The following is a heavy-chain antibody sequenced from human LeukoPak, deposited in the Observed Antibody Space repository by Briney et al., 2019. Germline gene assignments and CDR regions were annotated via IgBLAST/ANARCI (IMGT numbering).Heavy chain of an antibody. Sequence: ASVKVSCKASGYTFTSYGISWVRQAPGQGLEWMGWISAYNGNTNYARKLQGRVTMTTDTSTSTAYMELRSLRSDDTAVYYCARDTLEAYYDFWSGYGHYGMDVWGQGTTVTVSS. CDR3: ARDTLEAYYDFWSGYGHYGMDV. CDR1: GYTFTSYG. D-gene: IGHD3-3*01. J-gene: IGHJ6*02. CDR2: ISAYNGNT. V-gene: IGHV1-18*01.